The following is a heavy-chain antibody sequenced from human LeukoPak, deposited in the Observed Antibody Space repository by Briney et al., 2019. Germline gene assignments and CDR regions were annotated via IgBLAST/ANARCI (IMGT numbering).Heavy chain of an antibody. CDR2: INPNSGGT. Sequence: ASVKVSCKASGYTFTGDYMHWVRQAPGQGLEWMGWINPNSGGTNYAQKFQGRVTLTRDTSINTVYMELSSLRSEDTAVYYCAREEAWSGYFHFDYWGQGTLVTVSS. CDR1: GYTFTGDY. CDR3: AREEAWSGYFHFDY. V-gene: IGHV1-2*02. D-gene: IGHD3-3*01. J-gene: IGHJ4*02.